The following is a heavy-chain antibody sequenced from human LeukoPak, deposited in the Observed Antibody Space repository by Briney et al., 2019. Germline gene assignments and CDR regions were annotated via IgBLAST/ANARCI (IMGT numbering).Heavy chain of an antibody. J-gene: IGHJ3*01. CDR1: GMSFRHHA. Sequence: PGGSLRLSCVASGMSFRHHAMSWVRQAPGKGLEWVSSIFDSGAPSYYADSVKGRFTISRVTARDTCYLQMENLRAEASATYSCTKAVGGGXXAXDVWGQXTGVIVSS. D-gene: IGHD3-16*01. V-gene: IGHV3-23*01. CDR3: TKAVGGGXXAXDV. CDR2: IFDSGAPS.